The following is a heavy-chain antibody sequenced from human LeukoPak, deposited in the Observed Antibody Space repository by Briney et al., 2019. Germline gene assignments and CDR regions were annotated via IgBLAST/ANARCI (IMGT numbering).Heavy chain of an antibody. D-gene: IGHD4-11*01. CDR1: GGSISSYY. Sequence: TSETLSLTCTVSGGSISSYYWSWIRQPAGKGLDWIGRIYTSGSTNYNPSLKSRVTMSVDTSKNQFSLKLSSVTAADTAVYYCARLAGTTGRYYYYGMDVWGQGTTVTVSS. J-gene: IGHJ6*02. CDR3: ARLAGTTGRYYYYGMDV. CDR2: IYTSGST. V-gene: IGHV4-4*07.